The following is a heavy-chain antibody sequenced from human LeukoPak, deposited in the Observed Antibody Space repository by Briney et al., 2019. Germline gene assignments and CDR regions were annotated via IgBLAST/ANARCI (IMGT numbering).Heavy chain of an antibody. CDR2: IYPGDSDT. D-gene: IGHD1-26*01. V-gene: IGHV5-51*01. CDR3: ARNLIVGPTQSAFDI. CDR1: GYNFNTYW. J-gene: IGHJ3*02. Sequence: GESLKISCEASGYNFNTYWIAWVRQMPGKGLECMGIIYPGDSDTRYRPSFEGQVTISVDRSISTVYLQWSGLKASDSAIYYCARNLIVGPTQSAFDIWGQGTLVIVSA.